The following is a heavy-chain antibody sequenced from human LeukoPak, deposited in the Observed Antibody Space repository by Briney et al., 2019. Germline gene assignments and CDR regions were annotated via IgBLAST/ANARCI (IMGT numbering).Heavy chain of an antibody. Sequence: GASVKVSCKASGGTFSTYAISWVRQAPGQGLEWMGRIIPIFDIVNYAQKFQGRVTITADSSTSTAYMELSSLRPEDTAVYYCARAPLGPFDYWGQGTLVTVSS. CDR2: IIPIFDIV. CDR3: ARAPLGPFDY. CDR1: GGTFSTYA. J-gene: IGHJ4*02. V-gene: IGHV1-69*04.